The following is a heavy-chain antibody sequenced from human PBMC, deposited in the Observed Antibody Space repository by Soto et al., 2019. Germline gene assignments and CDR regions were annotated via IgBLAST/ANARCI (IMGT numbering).Heavy chain of an antibody. D-gene: IGHD6-19*01. J-gene: IGHJ4*02. CDR1: GGSISSSSYY. V-gene: IGHV4-39*01. Sequence: QLQLQESGPGLVKPSETLSLTCTVSGGSISSSSYYWGWIRQPPGKGLEWIGSIYYSGSTYYNPPLKSRVTISVDTSKNQFSLKLSPVTAADTAVYYCARHAVHCSGFTDYWGQGTLVTVSS. CDR2: IYYSGST. CDR3: ARHAVHCSGFTDY.